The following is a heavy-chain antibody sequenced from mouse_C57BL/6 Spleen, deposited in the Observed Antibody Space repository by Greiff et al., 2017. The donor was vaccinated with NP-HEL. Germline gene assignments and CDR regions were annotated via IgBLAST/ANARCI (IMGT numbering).Heavy chain of an antibody. CDR3: ASDGYYLYYFDY. CDR2: ISSGSSTI. J-gene: IGHJ2*01. CDR1: GFTFSDYG. Sequence: EVMLVESGGGLMKPGGSLKLSCAASGFTFSDYGMHWVRQAPEKGLEWVAYISSGSSTIYYADTVKGRFTISRDNAKNTLFLQMTSLRSEDTAMYYCASDGYYLYYFDYWGQSTTLTVSS. V-gene: IGHV5-17*01. D-gene: IGHD2-3*01.